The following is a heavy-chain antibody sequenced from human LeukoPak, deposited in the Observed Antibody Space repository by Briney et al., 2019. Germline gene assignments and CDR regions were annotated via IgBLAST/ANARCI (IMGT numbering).Heavy chain of an antibody. V-gene: IGHV1-2*02. CDR1: GYTFTGYY. D-gene: IGHD2-2*01. CDR2: INPNSGGT. Sequence: PGASVKVSCKASGYTFTGYYMHWVRQAPGQGLEWMGWINPNSGGTNYAQKFQGRVTMTRDTSISTAYMELSRLKSDDTAVYYCARVYQLLAVYCFDYWGQGTLVTVSS. J-gene: IGHJ4*02. CDR3: ARVYQLLAVYCFDY.